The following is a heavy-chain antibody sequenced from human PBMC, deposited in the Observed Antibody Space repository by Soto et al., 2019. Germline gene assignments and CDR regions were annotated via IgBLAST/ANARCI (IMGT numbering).Heavy chain of an antibody. D-gene: IGHD6-19*01. CDR1: GGSISSYY. CDR3: ARGAGIAVAGRPYYFDY. CDR2: IYYSGST. J-gene: IGHJ4*02. V-gene: IGHV4-59*08. Sequence: SETLSLTSTVSGGSISSYYWSWIRQPPGKGLEWIGYIYYSGSTNYNPSLKSRVTISVDTSKNQFSLKLSSVTAADTAVYYCARGAGIAVAGRPYYFDYWGQGTLVTVSS.